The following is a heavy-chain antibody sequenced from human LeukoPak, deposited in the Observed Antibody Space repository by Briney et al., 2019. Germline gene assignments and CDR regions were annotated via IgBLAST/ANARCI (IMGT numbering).Heavy chain of an antibody. J-gene: IGHJ4*02. Sequence: SVKVSCKASGGTFSSYAISWVRQAPGQGLEWMGGIIPIFGTANYAQKFQGRVTITADESTSTAYMELSSLRSEDTAVYYCARWDIVVVPAAIGYFDYWGQGTLVTVSS. D-gene: IGHD2-2*02. CDR3: ARWDIVVVPAAIGYFDY. V-gene: IGHV1-69*01. CDR2: IIPIFGTA. CDR1: GGTFSSYA.